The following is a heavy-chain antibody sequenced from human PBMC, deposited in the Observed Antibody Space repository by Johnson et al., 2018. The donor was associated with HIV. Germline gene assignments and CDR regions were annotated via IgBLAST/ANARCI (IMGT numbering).Heavy chain of an antibody. D-gene: IGHD7-27*01. CDR2: ISYDGSTK. J-gene: IGHJ3*02. V-gene: IGHV3-30*18. CDR1: GFTFSSYG. Sequence: QVQLVESGGGVVQPGRSLRLSCAASGFTFSSYGMHWVRPAPGKGLEWVAVISYDGSTKYYADSVKGRFTISRDNSKNTLYLQMNSLRAEDTAVYYCAKVTTVANWYAFDIWGQGTMVTVSS. CDR3: AKVTTVANWYAFDI.